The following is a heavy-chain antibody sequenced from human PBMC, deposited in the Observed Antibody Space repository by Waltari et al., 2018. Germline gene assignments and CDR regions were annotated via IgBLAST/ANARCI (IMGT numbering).Heavy chain of an antibody. CDR1: GGSFSGYY. CDR3: ARRKRSWYFDL. Sequence: QVQLQQWGAGLLKPSETLSLTCAVHGGSFSGYYWSWIRQPPGKGLEWIGEINHSGSTNYNPSLKSRVTISVDTSKNQFSLKLSSVTAADTAVYYCARRKRSWYFDLWGRGTLVTVSS. V-gene: IGHV4-34*01. CDR2: INHSGST. J-gene: IGHJ2*01.